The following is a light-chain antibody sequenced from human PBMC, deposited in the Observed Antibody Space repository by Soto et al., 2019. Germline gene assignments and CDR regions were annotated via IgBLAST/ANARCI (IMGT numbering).Light chain of an antibody. J-gene: IGKJ5*01. V-gene: IGKV3-11*01. Sequence: EIVLTQSPASLSLSPGERATLSCRASQSVDTYLAWYQQKPGQAPRLLIYDASNRDTGAPARISGSGSGTDFTLTIGSLEPEDFSVYYCQQRSNWPITFGQGTRLEIK. CDR1: QSVDTY. CDR3: QQRSNWPIT. CDR2: DAS.